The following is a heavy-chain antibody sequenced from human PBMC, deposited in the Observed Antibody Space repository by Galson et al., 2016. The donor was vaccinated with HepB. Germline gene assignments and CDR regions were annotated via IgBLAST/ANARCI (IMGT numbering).Heavy chain of an antibody. D-gene: IGHD3-16*02. J-gene: IGHJ4*02. CDR3: ASLGKGLYDWGSDRSADY. CDR1: GGSFRDLH. V-gene: IGHV4-34*01. Sequence: SETLSLTCGVDGGSFRDLHWSWIRQSPGKGLEWIGEINYRGNTNYNPSLESRFSISVDPSKTQFSLRLDSVTAADTAVYYCASLGKGLYDWGSDRSADYWGQGTLVTVSS. CDR2: INYRGNT.